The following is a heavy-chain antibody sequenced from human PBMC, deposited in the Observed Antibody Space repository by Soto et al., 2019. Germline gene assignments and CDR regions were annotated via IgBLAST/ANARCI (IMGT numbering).Heavy chain of an antibody. V-gene: IGHV1-18*01. Sequence: QVQLVQSGAEVKKPGASVKVSCKASGYTFTSYGISWVRQAPGQGLEWMGWISGYNGNTKYAQKPQGRVTMTTDTSTSTAYMELRSLRSDDTAVYYCARSDQYFDWLPQSPYYFDYWGQGTLVTVSS. CDR3: ARSDQYFDWLPQSPYYFDY. J-gene: IGHJ4*02. CDR2: ISGYNGNT. D-gene: IGHD3-9*01. CDR1: GYTFTSYG.